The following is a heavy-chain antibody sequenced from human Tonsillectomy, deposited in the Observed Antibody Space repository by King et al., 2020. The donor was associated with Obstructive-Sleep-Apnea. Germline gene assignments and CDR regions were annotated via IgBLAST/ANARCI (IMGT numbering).Heavy chain of an antibody. Sequence: LQLQESGPGLVKPSETLSLTCSVSGGSISSSSYYWGWIRQPPGKGLEWIGGIHYSGGTYYNPSLKSRVTISVDTSKNQFSLKLSSVTAADTAVYYCAREMTTVTGGLDPWGQGTLVTVSS. V-gene: IGHV4-39*07. CDR3: AREMTTVTGGLDP. D-gene: IGHD4-11*01. CDR2: IHYSGGT. J-gene: IGHJ5*02. CDR1: GGSISSSSYY.